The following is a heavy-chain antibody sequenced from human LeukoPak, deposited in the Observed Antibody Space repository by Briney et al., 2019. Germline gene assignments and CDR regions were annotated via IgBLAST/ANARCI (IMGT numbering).Heavy chain of an antibody. J-gene: IGHJ4*02. CDR3: ARVGPSGWYDY. V-gene: IGHV3-66*01. CDR1: GFTVSSNY. Sequence: GGSLRLSCAASGFTVSSNYMSWVRQAPGKGLEWVSIIYIGGSSYYADSVKDRFTMSRDNSKNTLYLQMNSLRAEDTTVYYCARVGPSGWYDYWGQGTLVTVSS. CDR2: IYIGGSS. D-gene: IGHD6-19*01.